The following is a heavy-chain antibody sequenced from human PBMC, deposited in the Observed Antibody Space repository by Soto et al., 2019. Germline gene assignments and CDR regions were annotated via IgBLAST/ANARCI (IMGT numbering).Heavy chain of an antibody. CDR3: AGEFEGQCSSLPFDY. J-gene: IGHJ4*02. D-gene: IGHD6-13*01. Sequence: QVQLVQAGAEEKKPGASVRVSCRASGYTYPTYGIAWVRQAPGQGLEWMGWISVYNGFTHYAQKFRGRVTVTAETYMSTVYMELRSLTSDCKPVYYCAGEFEGQCSSLPFDYWGQGTLVTVSS. CDR2: ISVYNGFT. V-gene: IGHV1-18*01. CDR1: GYTYPTYG.